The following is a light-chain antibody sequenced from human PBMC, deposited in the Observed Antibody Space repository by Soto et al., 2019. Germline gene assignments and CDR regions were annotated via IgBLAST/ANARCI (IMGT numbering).Light chain of an antibody. CDR3: QQDIKYPWT. CDR2: GAS. CDR1: KTMSSW. V-gene: IGKV1-5*01. J-gene: IGKJ1*01. Sequence: DIQFTQSPSILPASVGDRVTISWRASKTMSSWLAWYQQKPGKAPKLRIYGASNLQSGVPPRFSGSGSGTEFTRTISSLQPEDSATYCCQQDIKYPWTFGQGTKVDIK.